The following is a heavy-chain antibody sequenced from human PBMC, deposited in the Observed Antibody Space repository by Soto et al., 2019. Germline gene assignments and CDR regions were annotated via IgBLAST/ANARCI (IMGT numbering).Heavy chain of an antibody. V-gene: IGHV4-39*01. D-gene: IGHD6-6*01. CDR2: IYYSGST. CDR1: GGSISSSSYY. J-gene: IGHJ6*02. CDR3: ARPEGVSSSGGDYYYYYGMDV. Sequence: PSETLSLTCTVSGGSISSSSYYWGWIRQPPGKGLEWIGSIYYSGSTYYNPSLKSRVTISVDTSKNQFSLKLSSVTAADTAVYYCARPEGVSSSGGDYYYYYGMDVWGQGTTVTAP.